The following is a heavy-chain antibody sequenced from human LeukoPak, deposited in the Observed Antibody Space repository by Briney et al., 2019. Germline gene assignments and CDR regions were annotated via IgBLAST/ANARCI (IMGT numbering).Heavy chain of an antibody. J-gene: IGHJ5*02. Sequence: PSGTLSLTCAVYGGSFSGYYWSWIRQPPGKGLEWIGEINHSGSTNYNPSLKSRVTISVDTSKNQFSLKLSSVTAADTAVYYCARHRGWFDPWGQGTLVTVSS. CDR1: GGSFSGYY. CDR3: ARHRGWFDP. CDR2: INHSGST. D-gene: IGHD3-10*01. V-gene: IGHV4-34*01.